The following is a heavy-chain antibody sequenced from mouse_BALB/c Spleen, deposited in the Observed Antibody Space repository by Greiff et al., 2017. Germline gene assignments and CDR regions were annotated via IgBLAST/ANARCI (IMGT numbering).Heavy chain of an antibody. CDR1: GFNFSSYG. J-gene: IGHJ2*01. CDR2: ISSGGSYT. D-gene: IGHD2-4*01. CDR3: ARQTTMITYYFDY. Sequence: EVMLVESGGDLVKPGGSLKLSCAASGFNFSSYGMSWVRQTPDKRLEWVATISSGGSYTYYPDSVKGRFTISRDNAKNSLYLQMSSLKSEDTAMYYCARQTTMITYYFDYWGQGTTLTVSS. V-gene: IGHV5-6*01.